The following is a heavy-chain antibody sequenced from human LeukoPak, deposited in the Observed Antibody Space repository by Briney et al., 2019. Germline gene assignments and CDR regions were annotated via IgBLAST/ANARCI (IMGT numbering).Heavy chain of an antibody. CDR2: IRYDGSNK. J-gene: IGHJ4*02. Sequence: GGSLRLSCAASGFTFSDYGMHWVRQAPGKGLEWVAFIRYDGSNKYYADSAKGRFIISRDNSKNTLYLQMNSLRPEDTAVYFCANLDSSGYSTFDYWGQGTLVTVSS. CDR1: GFTFSDYG. D-gene: IGHD3-22*01. V-gene: IGHV3-30*02. CDR3: ANLDSSGYSTFDY.